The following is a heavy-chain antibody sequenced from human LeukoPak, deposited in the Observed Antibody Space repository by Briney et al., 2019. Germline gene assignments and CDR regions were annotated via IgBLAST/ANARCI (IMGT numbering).Heavy chain of an antibody. CDR3: ASDSPYYGMDV. CDR1: GFTFSSYW. CDR2: INSDGSAT. Sequence: VGSLRLSCAASGFTFSSYWMHWVRQAPGKGLVWVSRINSDGSATIYADSVRGRFTISRDNAKNTLYLQMSGLRVEDTAVYHCASDSPYYGMDVWGQGTTVTVSS. V-gene: IGHV3-74*01. J-gene: IGHJ6*02.